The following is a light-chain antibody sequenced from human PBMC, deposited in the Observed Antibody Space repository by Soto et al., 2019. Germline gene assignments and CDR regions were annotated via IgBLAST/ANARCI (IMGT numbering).Light chain of an antibody. CDR1: QSISTN. Sequence: ELVLPQSPATLSVSPGERATLSCRAIQSISTNLAWYQQKPGQAPRHLIYGASTRATGIPARFSGSGSGTEFTLTISSLQSEDFAGYYCQHFGNSLWTFGQGTKVDIK. J-gene: IGKJ1*01. V-gene: IGKV3-15*01. CDR2: GAS. CDR3: QHFGNSLWT.